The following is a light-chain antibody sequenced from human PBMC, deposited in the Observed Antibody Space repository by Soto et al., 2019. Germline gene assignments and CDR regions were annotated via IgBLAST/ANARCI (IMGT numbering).Light chain of an antibody. J-gene: IGKJ4*01. CDR2: DAS. Sequence: EIVLTQSPATLPLSPGQTATLSCRASQSVNSYLAWYQQKPGQAPRLLIYDASNRATGIATRFSGSGSGTDFTLTITSLEPEDFAVYYCQQRSSWPLSFGGGTKVEIK. V-gene: IGKV3-11*01. CDR3: QQRSSWPLS. CDR1: QSVNSY.